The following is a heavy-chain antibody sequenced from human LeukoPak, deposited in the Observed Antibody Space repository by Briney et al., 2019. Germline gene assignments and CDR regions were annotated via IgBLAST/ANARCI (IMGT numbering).Heavy chain of an antibody. Sequence: GGSLRLSCAASGFTFSDYYMSWIRQAPGKGLEWVSYISSSGSTIYYADSVKGRFTISRDNAKNSLFLQMNSLRAEDTAVYYCASKNVYSWFDPWGQGTLVTVSS. CDR3: ASKNVYSWFDP. D-gene: IGHD1-14*01. CDR1: GFTFSDYY. CDR2: ISSSGSTI. V-gene: IGHV3-11*04. J-gene: IGHJ5*02.